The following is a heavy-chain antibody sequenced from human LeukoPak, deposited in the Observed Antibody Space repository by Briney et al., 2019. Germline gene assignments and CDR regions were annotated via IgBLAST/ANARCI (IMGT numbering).Heavy chain of an antibody. V-gene: IGHV3-23*01. Sequence: GGSLRLSCAASGFTFSSYAMSWVRQAPGKGLKWVSAIGGSGDNTYYADSVKGRFTISRDNSKNTLYLQMNSLRAEDTAVYYCARDLIVGATTGDYWGQGTLVTVSS. CDR3: ARDLIVGATTGDY. J-gene: IGHJ4*02. CDR1: GFTFSSYA. CDR2: IGGSGDNT. D-gene: IGHD1-26*01.